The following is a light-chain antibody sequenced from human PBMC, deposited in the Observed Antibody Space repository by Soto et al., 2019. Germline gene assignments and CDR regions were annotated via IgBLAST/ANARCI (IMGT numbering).Light chain of an antibody. CDR3: QKFYDLPIN. V-gene: IGKV1-33*01. CDR1: QDISDV. Sequence: DIQMTQSPSALSASVGDRVTITCQASQDISDVLNWYQQQPGKAPKVLIYDASKLQTGVPSRFSGRGSGNDFTFTISSLQPDDSGTYYCQKFYDLPINFGQGTRLEIK. CDR2: DAS. J-gene: IGKJ5*01.